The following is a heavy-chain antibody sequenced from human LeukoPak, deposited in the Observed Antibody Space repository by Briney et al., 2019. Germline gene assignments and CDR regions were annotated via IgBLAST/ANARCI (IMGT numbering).Heavy chain of an antibody. Sequence: KSGGSLRLSCAASGFTFSDYYMSWIRQAPGKGLEWVSYISSSGSTIYYADSVKGRFTISRDNAKNSLYLQMNSLRAEDTAVYYCVRESYRGIQLYMDVWGKGTTVTVSS. V-gene: IGHV3-11*04. D-gene: IGHD5-18*01. CDR2: ISSSGSTI. J-gene: IGHJ6*03. CDR1: GFTFSDYY. CDR3: VRESYRGIQLYMDV.